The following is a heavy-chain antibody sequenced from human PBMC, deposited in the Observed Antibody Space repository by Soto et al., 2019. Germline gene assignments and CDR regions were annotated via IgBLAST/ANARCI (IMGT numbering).Heavy chain of an antibody. D-gene: IGHD3-22*01. V-gene: IGHV3-74*01. CDR1: GFTFSTYW. J-gene: IGHJ4*02. Sequence: EVQLVESGGGLVQPGGSLRLSCAASGFTFSTYWMHWVRQPPGKGLVWVSRVNSDGHDTVYADSVKGRFTLSRDNAKNTVCLQMSSLTDEYTDVYYCARGIESDSYFDYWGQGIVVTVSS. CDR3: ARGIESDSYFDY. CDR2: VNSDGHDT.